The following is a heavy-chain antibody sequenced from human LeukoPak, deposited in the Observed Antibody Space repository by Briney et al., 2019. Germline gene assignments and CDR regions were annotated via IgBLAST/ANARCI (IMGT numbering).Heavy chain of an antibody. J-gene: IGHJ4*02. CDR3: ARTYCSGGSCHFDY. CDR1: GGSIRSYY. Sequence: SETLSLTCTVSGGSIRSYYWSWIRQPPGKGLEWVGYIFYSGATDSNPSLKSRVTISVDTSKNQFSLKLSSVTAADTAVYYCARTYCSGGSCHFDYWGQGTLVTVSS. D-gene: IGHD2-15*01. V-gene: IGHV4-59*08. CDR2: IFYSGAT.